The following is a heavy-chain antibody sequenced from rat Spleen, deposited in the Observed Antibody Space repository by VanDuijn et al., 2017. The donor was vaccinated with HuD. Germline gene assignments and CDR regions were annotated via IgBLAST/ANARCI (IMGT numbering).Heavy chain of an antibody. J-gene: IGHJ4*01. CDR1: GFTFNNYW. Sequence: EVQLVESGGGLVQPGNSLKLSCAASGFTFNNYWMTWIRQAPGKGLEWVASIINTGDSTYYPDSVKGRFTISRDNAENTVYLQMNSLRSEDTATYYCGKDMNYYSTYPFYVMGAWGQGASVTVSS. CDR3: GKDMNYYSTYPFYVMGA. CDR2: IINTGDST. V-gene: IGHV5-31*01. D-gene: IGHD1-2*01.